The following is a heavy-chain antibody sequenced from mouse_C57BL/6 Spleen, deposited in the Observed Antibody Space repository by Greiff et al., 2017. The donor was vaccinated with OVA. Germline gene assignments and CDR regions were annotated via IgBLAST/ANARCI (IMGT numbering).Heavy chain of an antibody. Sequence: VQLQQSGPGLVKPSQSLSLTCSVTGYSITSGYYWNWIRQFPGNKLEWMGYISYDGSNNYNPSLKNRISITRDTSKNQFFLKLNSVTTEDTATYYCAREGGDKAYWGQGTLVTVSA. V-gene: IGHV3-6*01. CDR2: ISYDGSN. CDR3: AREGGDKAY. J-gene: IGHJ3*01. CDR1: GYSITSGYY.